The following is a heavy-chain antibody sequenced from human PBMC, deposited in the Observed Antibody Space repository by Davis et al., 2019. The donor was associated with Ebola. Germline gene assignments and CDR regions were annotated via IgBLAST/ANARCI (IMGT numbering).Heavy chain of an antibody. Sequence: GGSLRLSCAASGFTFSSCAMSWIRQAPGKGPEWVSSISSSASYKNYADSVKGRFTISRDDAKKSLYLQMNSLRAEDTAVYYCARGDSSSWYRYYYGMDVWGQGTTVTVSS. J-gene: IGHJ6*02. V-gene: IGHV3-11*06. CDR1: GFTFSSCA. CDR3: ARGDSSSWYRYYYGMDV. CDR2: ISSSASYK. D-gene: IGHD6-13*01.